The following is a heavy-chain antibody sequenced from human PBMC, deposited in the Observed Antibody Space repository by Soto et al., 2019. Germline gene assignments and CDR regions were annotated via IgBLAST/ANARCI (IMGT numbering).Heavy chain of an antibody. V-gene: IGHV3-7*01. CDR1: GFTFSTYW. CDR2: IKQDGSEK. Sequence: EVQLVESGGGLVQPGGSLRLSCAASGFTFSTYWMSWVRQAPGKGLEWLANIKQDGSEKYYVDSVRGRFTISRDNAKNSLYVQMGSLRAEDTAVYYCARLRYYDSSGSLLGFDPWGQGTLVTVSS. J-gene: IGHJ5*02. D-gene: IGHD3-22*01. CDR3: ARLRYYDSSGSLLGFDP.